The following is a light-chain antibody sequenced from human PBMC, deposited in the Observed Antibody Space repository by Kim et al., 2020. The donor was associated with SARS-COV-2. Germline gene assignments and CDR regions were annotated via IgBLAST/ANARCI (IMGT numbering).Light chain of an antibody. CDR2: QND. V-gene: IGLV3-1*01. CDR3: QAWDSTTVV. CDR1: TLSDNY. Sequence: PGQTASITSTGKTLSDNYDSWYQQRPGQSHVLIIYQNDGRPSGIPVRFSGSKTGNTATLTISGTQAMDEADYYCQAWDSTTVVFGGGTQLTVL. J-gene: IGLJ2*01.